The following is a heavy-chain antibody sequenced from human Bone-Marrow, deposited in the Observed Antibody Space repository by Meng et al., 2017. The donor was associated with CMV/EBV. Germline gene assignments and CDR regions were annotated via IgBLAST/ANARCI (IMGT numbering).Heavy chain of an antibody. CDR2: MNPNSGNT. V-gene: IGHV1-8*02. Sequence: ASVKVSCKASGYTFTSYGISWVRQAPGQGLEWMGWMNPNSGNTGYAQKFQGRVTMTRNTSISTAYMELSSLRSEDTAVYYCARTSTNYYYYGMDVWGPGSTVTCSS. CDR3: ARTSTNYYYYGMDV. CDR1: GYTFTSYG. D-gene: IGHD4-11*01. J-gene: IGHJ6*01.